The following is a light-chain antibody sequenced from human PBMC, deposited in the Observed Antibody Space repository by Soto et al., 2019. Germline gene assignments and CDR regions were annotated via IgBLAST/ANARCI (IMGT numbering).Light chain of an antibody. CDR2: ELS. J-gene: IGKJ5*01. Sequence: EIVITQTQLSLSVATGQPSSISCKSSESLLPSHGKTYLYGYLQKPGQPPPLLLYELSNRFSGVPAKFSGSGSGTDLTMKISRVEAEDVGVYYCMQSIQVQITFGHGALLEVK. CDR3: MQSIQVQIT. CDR1: ESLLPSHGKTY. V-gene: IGKV2D-29*01.